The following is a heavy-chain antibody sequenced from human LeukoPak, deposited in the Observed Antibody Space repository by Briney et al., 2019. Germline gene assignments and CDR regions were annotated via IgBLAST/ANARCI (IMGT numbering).Heavy chain of an antibody. D-gene: IGHD6-19*01. CDR2: INHSGST. Sequence: SETLSLTCAVYGGSFSGYYWSWIRQPPGKGLEWIGEINHSGSTNYNPSLKSRVTISVDTSKNQFSLKLSSVTAADTAVYYCARLTRPTYSSGWFGGYYFDYWGQGTLVTVSS. CDR1: GGSFSGYY. CDR3: ARLTRPTYSSGWFGGYYFDY. V-gene: IGHV4-34*01. J-gene: IGHJ4*02.